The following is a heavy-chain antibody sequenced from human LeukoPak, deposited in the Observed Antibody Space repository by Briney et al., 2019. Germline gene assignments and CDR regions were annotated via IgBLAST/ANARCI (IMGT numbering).Heavy chain of an antibody. CDR1: GLTFSRYG. V-gene: IGHV3-30*12. J-gene: IGHJ4*02. D-gene: IGHD3-22*01. CDR2: ISYDGSDK. CDR3: ASDGPSHDIDH. Sequence: GGSLRLSCTASGLTFSRYGMHWVRQAPGKGLEWVTFISYDGSDKYYADSVKGRFTISRDNSKDTLYLQMNSLRAEDMAIYYCASDGPSHDIDHWGQGTLVAVSS.